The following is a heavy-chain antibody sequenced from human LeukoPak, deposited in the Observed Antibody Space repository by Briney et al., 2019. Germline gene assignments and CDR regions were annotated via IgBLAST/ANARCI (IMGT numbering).Heavy chain of an antibody. CDR3: ATPASTVTTS. CDR1: GITFSAYT. D-gene: IGHD4-17*01. CDR2: ISGSGGST. Sequence: GGSPRLSCAASGITFSAYTMNWVRQAPGKGLEWVSAISGSGGSTYYADSVKGRFTISRDNSKNTLYLQMNSLRAEDTAVYYCATPASTVTTSWGQGTLVTVSS. V-gene: IGHV3-23*01. J-gene: IGHJ4*02.